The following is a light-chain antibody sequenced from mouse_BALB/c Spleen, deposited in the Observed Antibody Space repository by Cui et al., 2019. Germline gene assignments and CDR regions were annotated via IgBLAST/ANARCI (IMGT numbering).Light chain of an antibody. CDR1: QGISSN. V-gene: IGKV14-100*01. Sequence: DILMTQSPSCMSVSLGDTVSITCHASQGISSNIGWLQQKPGKSFKGLIYHETNLEDGVPSRFSGSGSGADYSLTISSLESEDFADYYCVQYAQFPPTFGGGTKLEIK. CDR3: VQYAQFPPT. CDR2: HET. J-gene: IGKJ2*01.